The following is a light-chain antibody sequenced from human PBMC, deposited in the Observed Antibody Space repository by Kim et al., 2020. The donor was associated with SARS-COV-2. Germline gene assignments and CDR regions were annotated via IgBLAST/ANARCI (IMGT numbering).Light chain of an antibody. CDR1: QDISSW. CDR2: AAS. V-gene: IGKV1D-12*01. J-gene: IGKJ5*01. CDR3: QQANSFPIT. Sequence: ASVGERVTITCRASQDISSWLAWYQQKPGKAPKLLIYAASSLQSGVPSRFSGSGSGTDFTLTISSLQPEDFATYYCQQANSFPITFGQGTRLEIK.